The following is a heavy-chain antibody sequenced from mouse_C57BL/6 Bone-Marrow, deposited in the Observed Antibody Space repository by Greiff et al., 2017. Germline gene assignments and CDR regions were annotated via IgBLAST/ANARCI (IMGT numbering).Heavy chain of an antibody. CDR3: TEGNCWYFYV. D-gene: IGHD2-1*01. Sequence: EVKLQESGAELVRPGASVKLSCTASGFNIKDYYMHWVKQRPEQGLEWIGRIDPEDGDTEYAPKFQGQATMTADTSSNTAYLQLSSLTSEDTAVYYCTEGNCWYFYVWGTGTTVTVSS. V-gene: IGHV14-1*01. CDR1: GFNIKDYY. CDR2: IDPEDGDT. J-gene: IGHJ1*03.